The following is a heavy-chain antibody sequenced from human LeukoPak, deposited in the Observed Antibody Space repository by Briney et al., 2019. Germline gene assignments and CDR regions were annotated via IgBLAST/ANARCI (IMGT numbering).Heavy chain of an antibody. J-gene: IGHJ6*03. V-gene: IGHV1-8*01. CDR3: ARGAPLYDFWSGYYPDYMDV. CDR1: GYTFTSYD. Sequence: ASVKVSCKASGYTFTSYDINWVRQATGQGLEWMGWMNPNSGNTGYAQKFQGRVTMTRNTSISPAYMELSSLRSEDTAVYYCARGAPLYDFWSGYYPDYMDVWGKGTTVTVSS. D-gene: IGHD3-3*01. CDR2: MNPNSGNT.